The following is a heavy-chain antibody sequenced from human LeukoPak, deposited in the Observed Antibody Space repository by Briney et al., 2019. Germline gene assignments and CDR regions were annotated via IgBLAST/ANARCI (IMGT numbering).Heavy chain of an antibody. V-gene: IGHV3-53*01. CDR1: GFSVSANY. Sequence: AGGSLRLSCAASGFSVSANYMSWVRQAPGKGLEWVSLIYGDNTHYADSVKGRFTISRDTAKNTLYLQMNSLRAEDTAVYYCARDGRSGNFDKWGQGTLVSVSS. CDR2: IYGDNT. D-gene: IGHD1-26*01. CDR3: ARDGRSGNFDK. J-gene: IGHJ4*02.